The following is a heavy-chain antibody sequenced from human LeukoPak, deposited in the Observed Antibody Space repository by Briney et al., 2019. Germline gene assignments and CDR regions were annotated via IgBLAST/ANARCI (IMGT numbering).Heavy chain of an antibody. CDR2: ISSSSSYI. J-gene: IGHJ4*02. V-gene: IGHV3-21*01. Sequence: PGGSLRLACAASGFTFSSYSMNWVSQAPGKGLEWVSSISSSSSYIYYADSVKGRFTVSRDNAKNSLYLQMNSLRAEDTAVYYCARDRNGCFDYWGQGTLVTVSS. CDR1: GFTFSSYS. CDR3: ARDRNGCFDY.